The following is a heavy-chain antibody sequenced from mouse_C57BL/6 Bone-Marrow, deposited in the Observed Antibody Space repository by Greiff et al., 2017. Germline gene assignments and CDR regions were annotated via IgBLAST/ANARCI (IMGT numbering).Heavy chain of an antibody. CDR3: ARWGYGSSHYAMDY. CDR2: IYPGDGDT. V-gene: IGHV1-80*01. Sequence: VKLLESGAELVKPGASVKISCKASGYAFSSYWMNWVKQRPGKGLEWIGQIYPGDGDTNDNGKFKGKATLTADKSSSTAYMQLSSLTSEDSAVYFCARWGYGSSHYAMDYWGQGTSVTVSS. D-gene: IGHD1-1*01. CDR1: GYAFSSYW. J-gene: IGHJ4*01.